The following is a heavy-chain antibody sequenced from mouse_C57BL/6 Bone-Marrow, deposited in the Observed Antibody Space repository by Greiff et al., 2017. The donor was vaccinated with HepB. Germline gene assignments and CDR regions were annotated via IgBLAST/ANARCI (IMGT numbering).Heavy chain of an antibody. D-gene: IGHD2-10*01. CDR3: ARGDLLHAMDY. CDR1: GYTFTSYW. V-gene: IGHV1-64*01. J-gene: IGHJ4*01. Sequence: QVQLKQPGAELVKPGASVKLSCKASGYTFTSYWMHWVKQRPGQGLEWIGMIHPNSGSTNYNEKFKSKATLTVDKSSSTAYMQLSSLTSEDSAVYYCARGDLLHAMDYWDQGTSVTVSS. CDR2: IHPNSGST.